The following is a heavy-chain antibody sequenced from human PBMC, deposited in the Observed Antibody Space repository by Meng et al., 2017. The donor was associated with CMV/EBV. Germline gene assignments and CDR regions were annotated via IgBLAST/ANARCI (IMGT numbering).Heavy chain of an antibody. D-gene: IGHD2-15*01. CDR1: GVSISSYY. V-gene: IGHV4-4*07. J-gene: IGHJ5*02. Sequence: QLLLQAFAPALEKPSDTLSLTFAVSGVSISSYYWSWIRQPAGKGLEWIGRIYTSGITNYNPSLKSRVTMSVDTSKNQFSLKLSSVTAADTAVYYCARSMVVAGDWFDPWGQGTLVTVSS. CDR2: IYTSGIT. CDR3: ARSMVVAGDWFDP.